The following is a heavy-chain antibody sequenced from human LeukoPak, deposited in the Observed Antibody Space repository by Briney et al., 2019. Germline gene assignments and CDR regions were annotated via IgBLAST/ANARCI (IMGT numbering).Heavy chain of an antibody. V-gene: IGHV3-21*01. CDR2: ISSSSSYI. J-gene: IGHJ3*02. Sequence: GGSLRLSCAASGFTFSSYSMNWVRQAPGKGLEWVSSISSSSSYIYYADSVKGRFTISRDNAKNSPYLQMNSLRAEDTAVYYCARERSLDAFDIWGQGTMVTVSS. CDR3: ARERSLDAFDI. CDR1: GFTFSSYS.